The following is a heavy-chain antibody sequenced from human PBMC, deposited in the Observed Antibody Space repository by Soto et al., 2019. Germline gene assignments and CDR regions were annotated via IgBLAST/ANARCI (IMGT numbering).Heavy chain of an antibody. CDR1: GYTFTSYG. Sequence: ASVKVSCKASGYTFTSYGISWVRQAPGQGLEWMGWISAYNGNTNYAQKLQGRVTMTTDTSTSTAYMELRSLRSDDTAVYYCARDGIAVAGRFYYYYYMDVWGKGTTVTVSS. D-gene: IGHD6-19*01. V-gene: IGHV1-18*01. CDR3: ARDGIAVAGRFYYYYYMDV. CDR2: ISAYNGNT. J-gene: IGHJ6*03.